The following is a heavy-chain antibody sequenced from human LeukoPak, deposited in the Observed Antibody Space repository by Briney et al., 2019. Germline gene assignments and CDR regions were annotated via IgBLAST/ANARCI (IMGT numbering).Heavy chain of an antibody. Sequence: PGGSLRLSCAASGFTVSTNYMSWVRQAPGKGQEWVSVIYSGGSTYYADSVKGRFTISRDNSKNTLYLQMNSLRVEDTAVYYCASHKAYRAFDIWGQGTMVTVSS. V-gene: IGHV3-66*02. CDR3: ASHKAYRAFDI. CDR2: IYSGGST. CDR1: GFTVSTNY. D-gene: IGHD3-16*01. J-gene: IGHJ3*02.